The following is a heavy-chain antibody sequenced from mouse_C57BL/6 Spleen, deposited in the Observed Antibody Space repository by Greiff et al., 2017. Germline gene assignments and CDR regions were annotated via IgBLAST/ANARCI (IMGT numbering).Heavy chain of an antibody. CDR3: ARLRIYSNYVGYAMDY. Sequence: EVQGVESGGGLVKPGGSLKLSCAASGFTFSSYTMSWVRQTPEKRLEWVATISGGGGNTYYPDSVKGRFTISRDNAKNTLYLQMSSLRSEDTALYYCARLRIYSNYVGYAMDYWGQGTSVTVSS. CDR1: GFTFSSYT. V-gene: IGHV5-9*01. CDR2: ISGGGGNT. J-gene: IGHJ4*01. D-gene: IGHD2-5*01.